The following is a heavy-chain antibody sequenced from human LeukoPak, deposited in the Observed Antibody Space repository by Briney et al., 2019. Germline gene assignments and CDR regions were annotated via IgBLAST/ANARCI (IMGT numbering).Heavy chain of an antibody. V-gene: IGHV1-69*01. CDR3: AGDIVVVPAATGGWFDP. CDR2: IIPIFGTA. Sequence: SVKVSCKASGGTFSSYAISWVRQAPGQGLEWMGGIIPIFGTANYAQKFQGRVTITADESTSTAYMELSSLRSEDTAVYYCAGDIVVVPAATGGWFDPWGQGTLVTVSP. J-gene: IGHJ5*02. CDR1: GGTFSSYA. D-gene: IGHD2-2*01.